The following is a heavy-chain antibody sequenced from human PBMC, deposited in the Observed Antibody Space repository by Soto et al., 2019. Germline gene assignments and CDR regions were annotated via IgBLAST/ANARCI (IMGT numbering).Heavy chain of an antibody. Sequence: QVQLVQSGAEVKKPGASVKVSCKASGYTFTTYAMHWVRQAPGQRLEWMGWIDAGNGNTKYSQKFQGRVTITRDTAASTVYMELSSLRPEDTAVYYCAREDRNWFDPWGQGTLVTVSS. CDR3: AREDRNWFDP. V-gene: IGHV1-3*01. J-gene: IGHJ5*02. D-gene: IGHD2-15*01. CDR2: IDAGNGNT. CDR1: GYTFTTYA.